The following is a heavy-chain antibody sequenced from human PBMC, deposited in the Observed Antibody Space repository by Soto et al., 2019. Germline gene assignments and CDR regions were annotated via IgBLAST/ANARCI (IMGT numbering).Heavy chain of an antibody. CDR2: INPATGAA. CDR1: GYPVTAYY. Sequence: QLHLVQSGAVVKKPGASVTVSCSASGYPVTAYYMHWVRQAPGRGLEWMGGINPATGAAKYTQTFQGRVTMTRDTSTSTVFMELSGLTSEDTAVFYWARGGGAGVAGSAAFDMWGQGTLVTVSS. D-gene: IGHD6-19*01. V-gene: IGHV1-2*02. CDR3: ARGGGAGVAGSAAFDM. J-gene: IGHJ3*02.